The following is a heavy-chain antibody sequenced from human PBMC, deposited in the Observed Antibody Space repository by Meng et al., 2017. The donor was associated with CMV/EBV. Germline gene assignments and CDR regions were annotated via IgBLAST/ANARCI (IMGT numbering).Heavy chain of an antibody. J-gene: IGHJ4*02. V-gene: IGHV3-21*01. CDR1: GFTFSSYS. CDR3: ARLLCSSTSCYFDY. D-gene: IGHD2-2*01. Sequence: GESLKIFCAASGFTFSSYSMNWVRQAPGKGLEWVSSISSSSSYIYYADSVKGRFTISRDNAKNSLYLQMNSLRAEDTAVYYCARLLCSSTSCYFDYWGQGTLVTVSS. CDR2: ISSSSSYI.